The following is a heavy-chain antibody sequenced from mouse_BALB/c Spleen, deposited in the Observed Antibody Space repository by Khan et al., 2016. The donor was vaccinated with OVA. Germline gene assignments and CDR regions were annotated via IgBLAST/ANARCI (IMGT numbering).Heavy chain of an antibody. CDR3: ARICGGDFDY. Sequence: EVELVESGPGLVKPSQSLSLTCTVTGYSITSDYAWNWIRQFPGNKLEWLGFISYSGNTNYNPSLKSRISITRDTSKNQFFLQLNSVTTEDTATYYCARICGGDFDYWGQGTTRTVSS. V-gene: IGHV3-2*02. CDR2: ISYSGNT. CDR1: GYSITSDYA. J-gene: IGHJ2*01.